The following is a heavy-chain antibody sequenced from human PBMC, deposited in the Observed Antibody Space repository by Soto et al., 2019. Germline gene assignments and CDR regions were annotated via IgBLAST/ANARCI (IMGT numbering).Heavy chain of an antibody. CDR2: TYYRSKWYT. Sequence: QTLSLTCAISGDSVASNSAAWNWIRQSPSRGLEWLGRTYYRSKWYTDYAESVKSRITINPDTSKNQVSLQLKSVTPEDTAVYYCTTGDTSGRYANYYYGIDVWGQGTTVTVSS. CDR3: TTGDTSGRYANYYYGIDV. J-gene: IGHJ6*02. CDR1: GDSVASNSAA. V-gene: IGHV6-1*01. D-gene: IGHD3-3*01.